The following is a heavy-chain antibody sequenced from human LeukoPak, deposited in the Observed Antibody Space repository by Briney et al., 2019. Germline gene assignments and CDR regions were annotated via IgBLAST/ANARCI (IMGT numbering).Heavy chain of an antibody. CDR1: GFTFDDYA. D-gene: IGHD5-18*01. CDR2: VSWNSGSI. CDR3: VKDMGTRYNAFDI. Sequence: ESGGSLRLSCAASGFTFDDYAVHWVRQAPGKGLEWVSGVSWNSGSIGYADSVKGRFTISRDSAKNSLYLQMNSLRPEDTALYYCVKDMGTRYNAFDIWGQGTIVTVSS. V-gene: IGHV3-9*01. J-gene: IGHJ3*02.